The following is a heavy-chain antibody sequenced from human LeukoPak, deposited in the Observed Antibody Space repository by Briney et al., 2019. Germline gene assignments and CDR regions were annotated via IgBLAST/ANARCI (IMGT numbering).Heavy chain of an antibody. J-gene: IGHJ4*02. CDR1: GXTFSSYG. V-gene: IGHV3-33*01. Sequence: PGGSLRLSCAASGXTFSSYGMHWVRQAPGKGLEWVAVIWYDGSNKYYADSVKGRFTISRDNSKNTLYLQMNSLRAEDTAVYYCAREGIAVAGTHFDYWGQGTLVTVSS. CDR3: AREGIAVAGTHFDY. D-gene: IGHD6-19*01. CDR2: IWYDGSNK.